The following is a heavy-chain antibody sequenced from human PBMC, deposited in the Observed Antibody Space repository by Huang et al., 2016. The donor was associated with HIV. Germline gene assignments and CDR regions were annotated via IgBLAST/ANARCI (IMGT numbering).Heavy chain of an antibody. CDR2: MNHNMGNT. D-gene: IGHD2-15*01. CDR1: THTFTNYD. Sequence: QEQLVQSGAEVKRSGASVKVSCKASTHTFTNYDINWVRQAPGQGLEWMGWMNHNMGNTGFAEKFQGRGTLTRDASINTAYMEVTNLRSEDTAMYYCARYCSGGPCYSSHAFDVWGHGTKVTV. J-gene: IGHJ3*01. CDR3: ARYCSGGPCYSSHAFDV. V-gene: IGHV1-8*01.